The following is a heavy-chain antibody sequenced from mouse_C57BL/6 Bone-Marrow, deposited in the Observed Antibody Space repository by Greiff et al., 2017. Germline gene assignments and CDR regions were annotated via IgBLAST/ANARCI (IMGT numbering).Heavy chain of an antibody. V-gene: IGHV1-64*01. CDR3: ARRGLNFDY. CDR2: IHPNSGST. Sequence: VKLQQPGAELVKPGASVKLSCKASGYTFTSYWMHWVKQRPGQGLEWIGMIHPNSGSTNYNEKFKSKATLTVDKSSSTAYMQLSSLTSEDSAIYYCARRGLNFDYWGQGTTLTVSS. D-gene: IGHD3-3*01. CDR1: GYTFTSYW. J-gene: IGHJ2*01.